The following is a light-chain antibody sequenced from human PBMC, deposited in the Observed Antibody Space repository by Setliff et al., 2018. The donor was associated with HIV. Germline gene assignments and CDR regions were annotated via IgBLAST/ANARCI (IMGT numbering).Light chain of an antibody. V-gene: IGLV2-14*03. CDR3: CSYAGSYTPVI. Sequence: QSVLTQPASVSGSPGQSITISCTGSSTDVGRYIFVSWYQQHPGKAPRLMIFDVSNRPSGVSNRFSGSKSGSTASLTISGLQAEDEADYYCCSYAGSYTPVIFGGGTKVTVL. J-gene: IGLJ2*01. CDR1: STDVGRYIF. CDR2: DVS.